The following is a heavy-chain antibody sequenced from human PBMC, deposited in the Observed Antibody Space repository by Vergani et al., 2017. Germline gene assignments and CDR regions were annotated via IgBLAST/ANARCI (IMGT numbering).Heavy chain of an antibody. CDR3: ARHRGSGGFFPSSYFSGMDV. V-gene: IGHV4-38-2*01. CDR2: IHHSGDT. Sequence: HVQLHESGPGLVKPSETLTLTCDVSDSSIMTNPYWGWFRQSPGKGLEWIGCIHHSGDTHYNSSLKSRVSISIVSSSKFSLSLTSVTAADTAIYYCARHRGSGGFFPSSYFSGMDVWGHGTTVTVSS. J-gene: IGHJ6*02. D-gene: IGHD3-10*01. CDR1: DSSIMTNPY.